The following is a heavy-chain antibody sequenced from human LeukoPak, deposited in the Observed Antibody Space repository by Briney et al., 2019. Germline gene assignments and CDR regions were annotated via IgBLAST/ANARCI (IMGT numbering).Heavy chain of an antibody. CDR2: IYYSGST. V-gene: IGHV4-31*03. Sequence: PSETLSLTCTVSGGSISSGGYYWSWIRQHPGKGLEWIGYIYYSGSTYYNPSLESRVTISVDTSKNQFSLKLSSVTAADTAVYYCASTAKSGYSYYYYYMDVWGKGTTVTVSS. CDR3: ASTAKSGYSYYYYYMDV. CDR1: GGSISSGGYY. J-gene: IGHJ6*03. D-gene: IGHD5-12*01.